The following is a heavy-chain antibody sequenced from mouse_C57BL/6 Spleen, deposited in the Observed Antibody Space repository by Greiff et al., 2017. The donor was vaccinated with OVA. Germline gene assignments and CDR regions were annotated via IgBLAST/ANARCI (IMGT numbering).Heavy chain of an antibody. J-gene: IGHJ3*01. D-gene: IGHD2-5*01. V-gene: IGHV1-5*01. CDR1: GYTFTSYW. Sequence: EVQVVESGTVLARPGASVKMSCKTSGYTFTSYWMHWVKQRPGKGLEWIGAIYPGNSDTSYNQKFKGKAKLTAVTSASTAYMELSSLTNEDSAVYYCTSSEAYYSKGGFAYWGHGTLVTVSA. CDR3: TSSEAYYSKGGFAY. CDR2: IYPGNSDT.